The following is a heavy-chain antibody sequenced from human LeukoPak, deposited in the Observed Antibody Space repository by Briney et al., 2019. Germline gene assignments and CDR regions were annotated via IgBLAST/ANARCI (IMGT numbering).Heavy chain of an antibody. CDR3: ASLLSYYDSSGYYYWFDP. CDR2: ISPKSGGT. V-gene: IGHV1-2*02. D-gene: IGHD3-22*01. J-gene: IGHJ5*02. Sequence: GASVKVSCKGSGYAFSDHFIHWVRQAPGQGLEWMGWISPKSGGTNYAQKFQGRVTMTRDTSISTVYMELSRLSTGDTAVYYCASLLSYYDSSGYYYWFDPWGQGTLVTVSS. CDR1: GYAFSDHF.